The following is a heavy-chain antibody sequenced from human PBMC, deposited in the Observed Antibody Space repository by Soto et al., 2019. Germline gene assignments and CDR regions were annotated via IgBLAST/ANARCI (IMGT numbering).Heavy chain of an antibody. J-gene: IGHJ6*02. CDR2: LHSGGDT. Sequence: EVQLVESGGGLVQPGGSLRLSCAASGIPVSSNYMTWVRQAPGKGLEWVSVLHSGGDTYYANSVKGRFTISRHDSTNTLFLQVNSLTPEDTAVYYCVRDGPYYYASRMDVWGQGTTVTVSS. CDR3: VRDGPYYYASRMDV. CDR1: GIPVSSNY. V-gene: IGHV3-53*04. D-gene: IGHD3-10*01.